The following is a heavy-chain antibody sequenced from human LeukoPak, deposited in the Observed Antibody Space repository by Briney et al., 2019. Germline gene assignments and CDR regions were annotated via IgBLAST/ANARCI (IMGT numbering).Heavy chain of an antibody. Sequence: PGGSLRLSCVVSGFTFSSYAMSWVRQAPGKGLEWVSGISVSGENTYYADSVKGRFTISRDTSENTLFLQMNGLRTEDTAVYYCARDTALSVAHYYFDYWGQGTLVTVSS. CDR2: ISVSGENT. V-gene: IGHV3-23*01. CDR3: ARDTALSVAHYYFDY. D-gene: IGHD6-19*01. J-gene: IGHJ4*02. CDR1: GFTFSSYA.